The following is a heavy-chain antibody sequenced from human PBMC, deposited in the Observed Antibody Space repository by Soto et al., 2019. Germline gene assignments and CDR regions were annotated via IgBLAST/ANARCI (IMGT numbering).Heavy chain of an antibody. D-gene: IGHD1-7*01. J-gene: IGHJ6*03. CDR3: ALIRLELHYHYYYYMDV. Sequence: SETLSLTCTVSGGSISSSSYYWGWIRQPPGKGLEWIGSIYYSGSTYYNPSLKSRVTISVDTSKNQFSLKLSSVTAADTAVYYCALIRLELHYHYYYYMDVWGKGTTVTVSS. CDR2: IYYSGST. CDR1: GGSISSSSYY. V-gene: IGHV4-39*01.